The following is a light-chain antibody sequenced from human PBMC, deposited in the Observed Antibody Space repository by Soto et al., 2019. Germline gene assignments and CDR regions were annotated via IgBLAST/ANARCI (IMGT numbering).Light chain of an antibody. Sequence: DIQMTQFPSTLSASVGDRVTITCRASQTTNTWLAWYQQKPGTAPKLLIYDASSLDGGVPSRFSASGSGTEFTLTISSLQPDDLATYYCQQYISYPYTFGQVTKVEIK. J-gene: IGKJ2*01. CDR2: DAS. CDR3: QQYISYPYT. CDR1: QTTNTW. V-gene: IGKV1-5*01.